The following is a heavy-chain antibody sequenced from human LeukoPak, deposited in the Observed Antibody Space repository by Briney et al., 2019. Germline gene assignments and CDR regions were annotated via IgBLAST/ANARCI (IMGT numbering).Heavy chain of an antibody. CDR1: GGSISSYY. V-gene: IGHV4-59*08. D-gene: IGHD4-23*01. Sequence: SETLSLTCTVSGGSISSYYWSWIRQPPGKGLEWIGYIYYSGSTNYNPSLKSRVTISVDTSKNQFSLKLSSVTAADTAVYYCARHGGPDYGGHKKGSFDYWGQGTLVTVSS. CDR2: IYYSGST. CDR3: ARHGGPDYGGHKKGSFDY. J-gene: IGHJ4*02.